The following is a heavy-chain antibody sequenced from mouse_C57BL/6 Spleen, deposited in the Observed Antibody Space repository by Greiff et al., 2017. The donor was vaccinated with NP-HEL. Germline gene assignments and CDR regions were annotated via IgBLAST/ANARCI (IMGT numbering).Heavy chain of an antibody. CDR3: ARRGFDYGSSYGFAY. V-gene: IGHV1-55*01. J-gene: IGHJ3*01. D-gene: IGHD1-1*01. Sequence: VQLQQPGAELVKPGASVKMSCKASGYTFTSYWITWVKQRPGQGLEWIGDIYPGSGSTNYNEKFKSKATLTVDTSSSTAYMQLSSLTSEDSAVYDCARRGFDYGSSYGFAYWGQGTLVTVSA. CDR2: IYPGSGST. CDR1: GYTFTSYW.